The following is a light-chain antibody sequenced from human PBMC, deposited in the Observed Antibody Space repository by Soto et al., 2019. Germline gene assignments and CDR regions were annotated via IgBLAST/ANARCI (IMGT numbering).Light chain of an antibody. CDR2: GAS. CDR3: QQSYSTPRGT. CDR1: QSVRRN. J-gene: IGKJ1*01. Sequence: EIVMTQSPVTLSVSPGERATLSCRASQSVRRNLAWYQQKPGQAPRLLISGASTRATGIPARFSGSGSGTEFTLTISSLQSEDFATYYCQQSYSTPRGTFGQGTKVEIK. V-gene: IGKV3-15*01.